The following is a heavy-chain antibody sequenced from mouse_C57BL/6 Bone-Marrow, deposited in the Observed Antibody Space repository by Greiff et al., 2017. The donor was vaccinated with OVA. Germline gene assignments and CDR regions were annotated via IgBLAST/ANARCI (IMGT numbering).Heavy chain of an antibody. D-gene: IGHD2-3*01. CDR2: IDPSDSET. Sequence: QVQLKQSGAELVRPGSSVKLSCKASGYTFTSYWMHWVKQRPIQGLEWIGNIDPSDSETHYNQKFKDKATLTVDKSSSTAYMQLSSLTSEDSAVYYCARGRDDGYYVRAMDYWGQGTSVTVSS. CDR1: GYTFTSYW. J-gene: IGHJ4*01. V-gene: IGHV1-52*01. CDR3: ARGRDDGYYVRAMDY.